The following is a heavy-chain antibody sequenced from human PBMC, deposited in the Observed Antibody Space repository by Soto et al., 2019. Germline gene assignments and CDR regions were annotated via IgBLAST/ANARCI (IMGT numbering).Heavy chain of an antibody. D-gene: IGHD3-9*01. CDR3: AIDGGYYDILTGSNKDRGCDY. CDR2: IWYDGSNK. J-gene: IGHJ4*02. V-gene: IGHV3-33*01. Sequence: QVQLVESGGGVVQPGRSLRLSCAASGFTFSSYGMHWVRQAPGKGLEWVAVIWYDGSNKYYADSVKGRFTISRHNSKNTLYLQMNSLIAEDTAVYYCAIDGGYYDILTGSNKDRGCDYWGQGTLVTVSS. CDR1: GFTFSSYG.